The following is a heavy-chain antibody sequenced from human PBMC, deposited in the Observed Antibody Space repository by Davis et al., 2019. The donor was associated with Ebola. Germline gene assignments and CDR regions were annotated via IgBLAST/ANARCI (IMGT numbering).Heavy chain of an antibody. J-gene: IGHJ4*02. CDR1: GYTFTTYD. CDR3: ARYPGGIVGASKPRKHYFDY. V-gene: IGHV1-8*01. Sequence: AASVKVSCKASGYTFTTYDINWVRQATGQGLEWMGWMNPNSGNTGYAQTFQGRVTMTRNTSISTAYMELSSLRSEDTAVYYCARYPGGIVGASKPRKHYFDYWGQGTLVTVSS. D-gene: IGHD1-26*01. CDR2: MNPNSGNT.